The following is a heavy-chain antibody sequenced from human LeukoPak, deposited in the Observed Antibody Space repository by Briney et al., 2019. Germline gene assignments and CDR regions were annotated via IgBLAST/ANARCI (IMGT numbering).Heavy chain of an antibody. J-gene: IGHJ6*03. Sequence: GGSLRLSCAASGFTFSSYAMSWVRQAPGKGLEWVSSISGSDYSTYYADSVKGRFTVSRDNSKNTLYVQMNSLRAEDTAVYYCAKVYYDSSGYYFNNYYYMDVWGKGTTVTISS. D-gene: IGHD3-22*01. CDR2: ISGSDYST. CDR3: AKVYYDSSGYYFNNYYYMDV. CDR1: GFTFSSYA. V-gene: IGHV3-23*01.